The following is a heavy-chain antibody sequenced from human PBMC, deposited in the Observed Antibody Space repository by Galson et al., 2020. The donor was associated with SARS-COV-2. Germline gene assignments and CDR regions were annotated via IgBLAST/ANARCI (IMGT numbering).Heavy chain of an antibody. CDR1: GFTFDDYA. V-gene: IGHV3-43D*03. D-gene: IGHD6-19*01. Sequence: GGSLRLSCAASGFTFDDYAMHWVRQAPGKSLEWVSLISWDGGSTYYADSVKGRFTISRDNSKNSLYLQMNSLRAEDTALYYCAKDRGSGWSLYGMDVWGQGTTVTVSS. CDR3: AKDRGSGWSLYGMDV. CDR2: ISWDGGST. J-gene: IGHJ6*02.